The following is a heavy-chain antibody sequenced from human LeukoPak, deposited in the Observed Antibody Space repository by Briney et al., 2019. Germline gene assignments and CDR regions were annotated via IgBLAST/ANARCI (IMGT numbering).Heavy chain of an antibody. CDR3: ARGGDRRGFVY. D-gene: IGHD1-14*01. Sequence: SHTLTLICILSGRPFRRGGYHGTWSRQHPGKGLQWYWYMYEYETTYYNPSLPLRVRISVDPSKNQFSLELSSVTGPGLAVHFCARGGDRRGFVYWGQGTLVTVSS. V-gene: IGHV4-31*03. J-gene: IGHJ4*02. CDR1: GRPFRRGGYH. CDR2: MYEYETT.